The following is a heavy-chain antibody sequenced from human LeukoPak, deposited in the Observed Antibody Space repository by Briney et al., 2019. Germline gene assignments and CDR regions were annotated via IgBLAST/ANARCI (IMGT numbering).Heavy chain of an antibody. CDR2: IFHSGST. CDR3: ARENFLYDSSGYYYSFDY. J-gene: IGHJ4*02. CDR1: GYSISSGYY. V-gene: IGHV4-38-2*02. Sequence: PSETLSLTCTVSGYSISSGYYWGWIRPPPGKGLEWIGTIFHSGSTYSNPSLKSRVTISVDTSKNQFSLNLSSVTAADTDVYYCARENFLYDSSGYYYSFDYWGQGTLVTVSS. D-gene: IGHD3-22*01.